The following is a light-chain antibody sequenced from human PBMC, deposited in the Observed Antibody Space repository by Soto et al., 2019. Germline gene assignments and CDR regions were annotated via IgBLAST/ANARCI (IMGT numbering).Light chain of an antibody. CDR1: QSITRN. CDR3: QQDNNWPMWT. CDR2: GAY. J-gene: IGKJ1*01. Sequence: EIVMTQSPATLSLSPRERATLSCRASQSITRNLAWYQQTPGQAPRLRIYGAYTRATGIPARFSGSGSGTECTLTISSLQSEDFAVYYCQQDNNWPMWTFGQGTKVDI. V-gene: IGKV3-15*01.